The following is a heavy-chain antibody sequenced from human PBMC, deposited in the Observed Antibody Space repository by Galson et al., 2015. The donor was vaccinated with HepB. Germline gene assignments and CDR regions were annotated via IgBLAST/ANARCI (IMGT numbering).Heavy chain of an antibody. D-gene: IGHD6-19*01. J-gene: IGHJ6*02. V-gene: IGHV3-30*02. Sequence: SLRLSCAASGFTFSSYGMHWVRQAPGKGLEWVAFIRYDGSNKYYADSVKGRFTISRDNSKNTLYLQMNSLRAEDTAVYYCAKDTYSSGWYGNYYYGMDVWGQGTTVTVSS. CDR1: GFTFSSYG. CDR3: AKDTYSSGWYGNYYYGMDV. CDR2: IRYDGSNK.